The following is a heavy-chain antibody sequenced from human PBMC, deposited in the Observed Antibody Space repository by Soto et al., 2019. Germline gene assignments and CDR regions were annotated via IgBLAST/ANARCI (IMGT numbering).Heavy chain of an antibody. J-gene: IGHJ6*02. CDR3: ATVRYCSSTSCYGLYGMDV. CDR2: IIPIFGTA. V-gene: IGHV1-69*13. D-gene: IGHD2-2*01. Sequence: GASVKVSCKASGGNFSSYAISWVRQAPGQGLEWMGGIIPIFGTANYAQKFQGRVTITADESTSTAYMELSSLRSEDTAVYYCATVRYCSSTSCYGLYGMDVWGQGTTVTVSS. CDR1: GGNFSSYA.